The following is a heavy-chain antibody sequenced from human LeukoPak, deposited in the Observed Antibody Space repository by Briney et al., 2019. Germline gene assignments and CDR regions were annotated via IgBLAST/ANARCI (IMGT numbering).Heavy chain of an antibody. CDR2: INGDNGNT. CDR3: ARAPYDILTGYSLNWFDP. D-gene: IGHD3-9*01. CDR1: GYTFTTYA. V-gene: IGHV1-3*01. Sequence: ASVKVSCKASGYTFTTYAMHWVRQAPGQWLELMGWINGDNGNTKYSQKFQGRVTITRDTSAYTAYMELRSLSSADTAVYFCARAPYDILTGYSLNWFDPWGQGTLVTVSS. J-gene: IGHJ5*02.